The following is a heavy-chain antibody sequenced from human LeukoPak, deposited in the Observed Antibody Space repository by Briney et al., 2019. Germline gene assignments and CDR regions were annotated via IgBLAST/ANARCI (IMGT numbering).Heavy chain of an antibody. D-gene: IGHD3-22*01. CDR2: ISYDGSNE. CDR3: AKNPMKVRYYFDY. J-gene: IGHJ4*02. Sequence: GGSLRLSCAASGFTFSSYGIHWVRQAPGKGLEWVAVISYDGSNEFYADSVKGRFTISRDNSKNTLYLQMNSLRAEDTAVYYCAKNPMKVRYYFDYWGQGTLVTVSS. CDR1: GFTFSSYG. V-gene: IGHV3-30*18.